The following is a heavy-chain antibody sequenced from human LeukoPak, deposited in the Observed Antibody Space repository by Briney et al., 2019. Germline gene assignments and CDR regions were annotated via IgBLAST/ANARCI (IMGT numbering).Heavy chain of an antibody. CDR2: IYPGDSDT. D-gene: IGHD4-23*01. Sequence: GESLKISCKGSGYSFTSYWIGWVRQMPGKGLEWMGIIYPGDSDTRYSPSFQGQVTISADKSISTAYLQWSSLKASDTAMYYCARLFSGGKPTNYYYYYYMDVWGKGTTVTVSS. CDR3: ARLFSGGKPTNYYYYYYMDV. J-gene: IGHJ6*03. CDR1: GYSFTSYW. V-gene: IGHV5-51*01.